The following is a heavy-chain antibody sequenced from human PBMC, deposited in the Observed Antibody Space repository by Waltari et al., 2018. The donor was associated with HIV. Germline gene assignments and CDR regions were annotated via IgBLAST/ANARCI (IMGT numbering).Heavy chain of an antibody. V-gene: IGHV4-4*07. CDR1: GGSISSYY. J-gene: IGHJ3*02. CDR2: IYTSGST. D-gene: IGHD2-2*01. Sequence: QVQLQESGPGLVKASETLSLTCTVSGGSISSYYWSWIRQPAGKGRAWIGRIYTSGSTNYNSSLKSRVTMSIDTSKNQFFLKLSSVTAADTAVYYCAREYCSSTSCSPNGRLGAFDIWGQGTMVTVSS. CDR3: AREYCSSTSCSPNGRLGAFDI.